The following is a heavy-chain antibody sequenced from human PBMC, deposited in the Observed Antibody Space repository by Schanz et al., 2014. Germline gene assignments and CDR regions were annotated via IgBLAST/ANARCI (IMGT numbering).Heavy chain of an antibody. V-gene: IGHV3-33*03. CDR3: ENDAGYCHGIACDCFEY. CDR1: GLNFDYYG. J-gene: IGHJ4*02. CDR2: IGYDGSEK. Sequence: QVQLVESGGGVVQPGRSLRLSCATSGLNFDYYGMNWVRQAPGKALKWVANIGYDGSEKYYVDSVKGRFSISRDNSQNTLYLQIDRLRPENTAVYFGENDAGYCHGIACDCFEYWGLGILVAVSS. D-gene: IGHD2-15*01.